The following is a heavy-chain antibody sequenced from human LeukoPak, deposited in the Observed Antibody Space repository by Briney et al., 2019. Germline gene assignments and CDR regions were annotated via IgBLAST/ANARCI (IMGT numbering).Heavy chain of an antibody. Sequence: ASVKVSCKASGYTFTNYAIHWVRQAPGQRFEWMGWINPANGHTKYSQEFQDRITITRDTFATTAYMELSNLRSEDMALYYCARGRGPPNSNRDFYYYYYMDVWGTGTTVTVSS. V-gene: IGHV1-3*03. D-gene: IGHD6-13*01. J-gene: IGHJ6*03. CDR1: GYTFTNYA. CDR3: ARGRGPPNSNRDFYYYYYMDV. CDR2: INPANGHT.